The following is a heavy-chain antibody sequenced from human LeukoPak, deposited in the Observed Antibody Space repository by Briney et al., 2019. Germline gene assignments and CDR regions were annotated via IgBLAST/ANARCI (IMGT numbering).Heavy chain of an antibody. D-gene: IGHD1-26*01. V-gene: IGHV3-23*01. CDR2: ITGSGGST. J-gene: IGHJ2*01. CDR3: AKGNWGERLDWYFDL. CDR1: GFTFSNYD. Sequence: PGGSLRLSCAASGFTFSNYDMSWVRQAPGSGLEWVSGITGSGGSTYYADSVKGRFTVSRDNSKTTLYLKMNSLRAEDTAVYYCAKGNWGERLDWYFDLWGRGTLVTVSS.